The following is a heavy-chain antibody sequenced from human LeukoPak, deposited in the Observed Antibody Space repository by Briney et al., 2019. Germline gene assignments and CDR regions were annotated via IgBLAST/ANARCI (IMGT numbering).Heavy chain of an antibody. CDR2: IYTSGST. J-gene: IGHJ4*02. D-gene: IGHD3-22*01. Sequence: SETLSLTCTVSGGSISSYYGSWIRQPAGKGLEWIGRIYTSGSTNYNPSLKSRVTMSVDTSKNQFSLKLSSVTAADTAVYYCARDGDYYDSSGYTDYWGQGTLVTVSS. CDR3: ARDGDYYDSSGYTDY. CDR1: GGSISSYY. V-gene: IGHV4-4*07.